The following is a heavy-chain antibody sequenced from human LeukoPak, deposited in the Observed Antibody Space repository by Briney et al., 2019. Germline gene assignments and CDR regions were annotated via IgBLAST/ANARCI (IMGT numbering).Heavy chain of an antibody. D-gene: IGHD2/OR15-2a*01. Sequence: GSLRLSFAASGFSFSSYSMNWVRPAPGKGLEWVSSINSSSTYKYYADSVKGRFTISRDNAKNALYLQMNTLRAEDTAVYYCARDFLRLRAFDIWGQGTMVTVSS. CDR1: GFSFSSYS. CDR3: ARDFLRLRAFDI. V-gene: IGHV3-21*01. J-gene: IGHJ3*02. CDR2: INSSSTYK.